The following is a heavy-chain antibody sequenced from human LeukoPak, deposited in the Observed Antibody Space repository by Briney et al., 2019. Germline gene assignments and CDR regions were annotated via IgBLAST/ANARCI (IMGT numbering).Heavy chain of an antibody. CDR3: AKQGGVVPAAIGPRRQCYFDY. CDR1: GFTFSSYA. CDR2: ISGSGGST. Sequence: PGGSLRLSCAASGFTFSSYAMSWVRQAPGKGLEWVSAISGSGGSTYYADSVKGRFTISRDNSKNTMYLQMNSLRAEDTAVYYCAKQGGVVPAAIGPRRQCYFDYWGQGTLVTVSS. D-gene: IGHD2-2*01. V-gene: IGHV3-23*01. J-gene: IGHJ4*02.